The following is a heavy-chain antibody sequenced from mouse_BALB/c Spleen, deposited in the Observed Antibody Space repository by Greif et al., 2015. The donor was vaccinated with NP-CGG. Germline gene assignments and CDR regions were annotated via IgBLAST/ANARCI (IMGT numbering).Heavy chain of an antibody. J-gene: IGHJ4*01. Sequence: EVKLMESGGDLVKLGGSLKLSCAASGFTFSSYYMSWVRQTPEKRLELVAAITRSGGSTYYPDTVKGRFTISRDIARNTLYPQMSSLKSEDTALYYCVRHATHYTMDYWGHGTSVTVSS. V-gene: IGHV5-6-2*01. D-gene: IGHD6-1*01. CDR1: GFTFSSYY. CDR3: VRHATHYTMDY. CDR2: ITRSGGST.